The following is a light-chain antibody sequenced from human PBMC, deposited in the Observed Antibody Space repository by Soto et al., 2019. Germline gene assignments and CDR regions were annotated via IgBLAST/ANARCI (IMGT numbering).Light chain of an antibody. J-gene: IGKJ4*01. CDR1: QSVNNNY. CDR2: GAS. V-gene: IGKV3-20*01. Sequence: VFTQSPGTLSLSPVQISTLYFMASQSVNNNYLAWYQQKPGQSPRLLIYGASIRATAIPDRFSGSGSGTDFTLTISRLETEDSAVYYCQQNSRSITFGGGTKVDIK. CDR3: QQNSRSIT.